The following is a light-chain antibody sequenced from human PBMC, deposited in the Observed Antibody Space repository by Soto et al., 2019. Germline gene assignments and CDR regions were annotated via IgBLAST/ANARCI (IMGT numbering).Light chain of an antibody. J-gene: IGKJ4*01. CDR1: EDINGW. CDR2: AAS. CDR3: QQYNIYPLT. Sequence: DVQMTQSPSSLSASVGDRVTITCRASEDINGWLAWYQQKPGTAPKSQIYAASILQTGVPSRFSGSGSGTDFTLTISSLQPEDSATYYCQQYNIYPLTFGGGTKVEIK. V-gene: IGKV1D-16*01.